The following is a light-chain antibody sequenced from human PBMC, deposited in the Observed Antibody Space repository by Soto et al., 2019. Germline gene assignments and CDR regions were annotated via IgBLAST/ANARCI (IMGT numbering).Light chain of an antibody. CDR1: QSISTN. J-gene: IGKJ1*01. V-gene: IGKV3-15*01. CDR3: QHYNNWPPRT. CDR2: GAS. Sequence: IVMTQSPVTMSVSPGERATLSCRASQSISTNLAWYQQKPGQAPRLLIYGASTRATGIPARFSGGGSGTEFTLTISSLQSEDFAVYYCQHYNNWPPRTLGQGTKVETK.